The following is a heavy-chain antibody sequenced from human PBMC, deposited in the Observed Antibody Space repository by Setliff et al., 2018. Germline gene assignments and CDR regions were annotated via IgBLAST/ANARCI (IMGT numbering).Heavy chain of an antibody. Sequence: PGGSLRLSCAASGFSFNGYAMYWVRQAPGMGLEFVSALSSDGSRAYYADSVKDRFFISRDNSKNTLFLQMGSLRGEDKAVYYCARGGAFSYGYPLHHWGQGTLVTVSS. CDR1: GFSFNGYA. D-gene: IGHD5-18*01. CDR3: ARGGAFSYGYPLHH. V-gene: IGHV3-64*02. CDR2: LSSDGSRA. J-gene: IGHJ5*02.